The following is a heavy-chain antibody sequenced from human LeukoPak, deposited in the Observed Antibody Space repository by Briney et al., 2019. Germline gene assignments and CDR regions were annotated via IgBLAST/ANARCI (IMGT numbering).Heavy chain of an antibody. V-gene: IGHV1-69*06. CDR3: ARPPHYYGSGSYYPPYYYYMDV. CDR2: IIPIFGTA. Sequence: SVKVSCKASGGTFSSYAISWVRQAPGQGLEWMGGIIPIFGTANYAQKFQGRVTITADKSTSTAYMELSSLRSEDTAVYYCARPPHYYGSGSYYPPYYYYMDVWGKGTTVTVSS. CDR1: GGTFSSYA. D-gene: IGHD3-10*01. J-gene: IGHJ6*03.